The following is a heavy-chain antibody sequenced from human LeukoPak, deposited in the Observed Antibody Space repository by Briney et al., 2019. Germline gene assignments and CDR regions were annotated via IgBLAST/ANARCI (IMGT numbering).Heavy chain of an antibody. Sequence: GGSLRLSCAASGFTFSSYAMSWVRQAPGKGLEWVANIKQDGSEKYYVDSVKGRFTISRDNAKNSLYLQMNSLRAEDTAVYYCARDGRVRGNYWGQGTLVTVSS. CDR2: IKQDGSEK. D-gene: IGHD3-10*01. V-gene: IGHV3-7*01. J-gene: IGHJ4*02. CDR1: GFTFSSYA. CDR3: ARDGRVRGNY.